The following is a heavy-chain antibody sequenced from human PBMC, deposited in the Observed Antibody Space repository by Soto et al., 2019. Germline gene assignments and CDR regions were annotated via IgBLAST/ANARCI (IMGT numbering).Heavy chain of an antibody. CDR3: ARHGDYGGNSGAGWFDN. Sequence: PSATLSLTCTVSGGSISSSSYYWCWIRQPPGKGLEWIGSIYYSGSTYYNPSLKSRVTISVDTSKNQFSLKLSSVTAADTAGEDCARHGDYGGNSGAGWFDNWG. D-gene: IGHD4-17*01. CDR2: IYYSGST. J-gene: IGHJ5*01. V-gene: IGHV4-39*01. CDR1: GGSISSSSYY.